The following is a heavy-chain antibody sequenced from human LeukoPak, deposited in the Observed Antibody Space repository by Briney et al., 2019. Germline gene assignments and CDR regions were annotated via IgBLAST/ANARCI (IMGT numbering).Heavy chain of an antibody. CDR3: ARDSSGWYYFDY. Sequence: GASAKVSCKASGGTFSSYTVSWVRQAPGQGLEWMGRIIPILGIANYAQKYQGRVTITADKSTSTAYMELSSLRSEDTAVYYCARDSSGWYYFDYWGQGTLVTVSS. V-gene: IGHV1-69*04. J-gene: IGHJ4*02. CDR2: IIPILGIA. CDR1: GGTFSSYT. D-gene: IGHD6-19*01.